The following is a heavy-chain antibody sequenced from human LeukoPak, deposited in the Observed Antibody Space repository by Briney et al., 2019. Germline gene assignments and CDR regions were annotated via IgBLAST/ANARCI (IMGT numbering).Heavy chain of an antibody. CDR1: GFTVSSNY. D-gene: IGHD3-3*01. CDR2: IYSGGST. CDR3: ARGPAVRFLEWLDAFDI. Sequence: PGGSLRLSCAASGFTVSSNYMSWVRQAPGKGLEWVSVIYSGGSTYYADSVKGRFTISRDNSKNTLYLQMNSLRAEDTAVYYCARGPAVRFLEWLDAFDIWGQGTMVTVSS. J-gene: IGHJ3*02. V-gene: IGHV3-66*01.